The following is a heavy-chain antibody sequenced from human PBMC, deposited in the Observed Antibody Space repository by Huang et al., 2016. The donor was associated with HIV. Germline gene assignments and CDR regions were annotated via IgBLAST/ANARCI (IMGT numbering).Heavy chain of an antibody. CDR1: GFIFTNFG. Sequence: QVQLVESVGGVVQPGTSLRLSCTASGFIFTNFGMRWVRQAPGTGLEWVAVISYEGRSDRDSESVKGRFTISRDNDKNTLSLEMNRLRQDDTAVYYWAKESRWFSDFDQWGQGTLVTVSS. D-gene: IGHD2-15*01. CDR2: ISYEGRSD. J-gene: IGHJ5*02. CDR3: AKESRWFSDFDQ. V-gene: IGHV3-30*18.